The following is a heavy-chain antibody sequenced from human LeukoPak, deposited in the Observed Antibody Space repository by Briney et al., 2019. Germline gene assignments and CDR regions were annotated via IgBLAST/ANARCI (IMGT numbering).Heavy chain of an antibody. CDR1: GYTFTSYY. V-gene: IGHV1-46*01. CDR3: ARDRGYSYGGDAFDI. CDR2: INPSGGST. D-gene: IGHD5-18*01. Sequence: ASVKVSYKASGYTFTSYYMHWVRQAPGQGLEWMGIINPSGGSTSYAQKFQGRVTMTRDTSTSTVYMELSSLRSEDTAVYYCARDRGYSYGGDAFDIWGQGTMVTVSS. J-gene: IGHJ3*02.